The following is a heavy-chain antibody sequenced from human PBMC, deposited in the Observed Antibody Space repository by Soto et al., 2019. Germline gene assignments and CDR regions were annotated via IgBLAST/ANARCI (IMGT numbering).Heavy chain of an antibody. CDR3: ARLLGGSSYGYVDY. J-gene: IGHJ4*02. D-gene: IGHD5-18*01. CDR2: IWYDGSNK. V-gene: IGHV3-33*01. Sequence: QVQLVESGGGVVQPGRSLRLSCVASGLTFSSYGMYWVRQAPGKGLEWVAVIWYDGSNKYYADSVKGRFTISRDNSKSTLYLQMNNLRVEDTAVYYCARLLGGSSYGYVDYWGQGTLVTVSS. CDR1: GLTFSSYG.